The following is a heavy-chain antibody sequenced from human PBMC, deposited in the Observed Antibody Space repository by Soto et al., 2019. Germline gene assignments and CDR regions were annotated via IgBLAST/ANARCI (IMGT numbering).Heavy chain of an antibody. CDR3: ARKRLGWKLTSEHWFRP. J-gene: IGHJ5*02. CDR2: IIPIFGTA. Sequence: QVQLVQSGAEVKKPGSSVKVSCKASGGTLRSYSISWVRQAPGQGLEWMGGIIPIFGTANYAQKFQGRVTIIADESTSTAYMEVNNLKSEDPAVELFARKRLGWKLTSEHWFRPLGPGNLVTVSS. D-gene: IGHD6-25*01. V-gene: IGHV1-69*01. CDR1: GGTLRSYS.